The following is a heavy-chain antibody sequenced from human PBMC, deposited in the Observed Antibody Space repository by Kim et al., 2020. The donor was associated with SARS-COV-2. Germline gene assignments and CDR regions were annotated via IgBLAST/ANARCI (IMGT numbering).Heavy chain of an antibody. D-gene: IGHD3-10*01. CDR3: AKDLKDSRGSGMDV. CDR1: GFTFDDYA. CDR2: ISWNSGSI. V-gene: IGHV3-9*01. J-gene: IGHJ6*02. Sequence: GGSLRLSCAASGFTFDDYAMHWVRQAPGKGLEWVSGISWNSGSIGYADSVKGRFTISRDNAKNSLYLQMNSLRAEDTALYYCAKDLKDSRGSGMDVWGQGTTVTVSS.